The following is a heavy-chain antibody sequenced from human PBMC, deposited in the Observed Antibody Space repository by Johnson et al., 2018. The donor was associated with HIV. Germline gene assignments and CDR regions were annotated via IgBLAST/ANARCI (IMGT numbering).Heavy chain of an antibody. J-gene: IGHJ3*02. CDR2: IYSGGST. CDR1: GFTVSSNY. D-gene: IGHD1-26*01. Sequence: VQLVESGGGVVQPGRSLRLSCAASGFTVSSNYMSWVRQAPGKGLEWVSVIYSGGSTYYADSVTGRFTISRDNSKNTLYLQMNSLRAEDTAVYYCARDPSGSYAEVTPDARFDIWGQGTMVTVSS. CDR3: ARDPSGSYAEVTPDARFDI. V-gene: IGHV3-66*01.